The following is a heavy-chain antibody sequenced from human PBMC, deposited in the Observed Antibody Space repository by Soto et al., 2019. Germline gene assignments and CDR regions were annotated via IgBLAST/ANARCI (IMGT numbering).Heavy chain of an antibody. CDR2: ISGSGTTA. Sequence: EVQLLESGGGLVQPGGSLRLSCAASGFIFSSYAMSWVRQAPGKGLEWVSAISGSGTTAYYADSVKGRFTFSRDNSKKTMYLQMNSLRAEGTAVYYCAKTTDGWFSAFEIWGQGTMVTVSP. J-gene: IGHJ3*02. D-gene: IGHD6-19*01. V-gene: IGHV3-23*01. CDR1: GFIFSSYA. CDR3: AKTTDGWFSAFEI.